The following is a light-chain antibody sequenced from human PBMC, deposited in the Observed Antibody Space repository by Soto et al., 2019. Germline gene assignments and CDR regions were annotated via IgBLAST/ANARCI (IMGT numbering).Light chain of an antibody. Sequence: QSVLTQPASMSASPGQSITFSCTGASSDIGTYNYVSWYQQHPGKVPRLILYEVNNRPSGISNRFSGSKSGNTASLTISGLQPQDEAEYYCSSYTSGNTAVMFGGGTKVTVL. J-gene: IGLJ3*02. CDR3: SSYTSGNTAVM. V-gene: IGLV2-14*01. CDR1: SSDIGTYNY. CDR2: EVN.